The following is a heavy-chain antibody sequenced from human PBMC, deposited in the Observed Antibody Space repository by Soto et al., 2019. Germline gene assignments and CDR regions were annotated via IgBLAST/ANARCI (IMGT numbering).Heavy chain of an antibody. J-gene: IGHJ5*02. V-gene: IGHV4-59*08. CDR1: GISITSSY. CDR2: ISDRGDI. Sequence: SETLSLTCTASGISITSSYWNWFRQSPGKGLGWIGQISDRGDINYNPPLESRVAISTDTSKNQVSLTLTAVNAADTAVYFCARGRHWFGPWGQGTLVTVSS. CDR3: ARGRHWFGP.